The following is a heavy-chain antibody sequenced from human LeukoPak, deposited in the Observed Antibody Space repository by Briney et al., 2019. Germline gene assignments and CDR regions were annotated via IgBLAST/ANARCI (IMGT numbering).Heavy chain of an antibody. CDR1: GGSFSGYY. V-gene: IGHV4-34*01. D-gene: IGHD3-22*01. J-gene: IGHJ3*02. Sequence: SETLSLTCAVYGGSFSGYYWSWIRQPPGKGLEWIGEINHSGSTNYNPSLKSRVTISVDTSKNQFSLKLSSVTAADTAVYYCARGRDSSGYYYSKDAFDIWGRGTMVTVSS. CDR3: ARGRDSSGYYYSKDAFDI. CDR2: INHSGST.